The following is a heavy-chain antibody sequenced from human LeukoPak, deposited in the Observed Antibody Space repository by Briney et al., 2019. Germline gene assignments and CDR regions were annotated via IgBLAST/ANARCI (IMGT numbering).Heavy chain of an antibody. V-gene: IGHV4-61*02. Sequence: SETLSLTCTVSGGSISSGSYYWSWIRQPAGKGLEWIGRIYTSGSTNYNPSLKSRVTMSVDTSKNQFSLKLSSVTAADTAVYYCARDRRYDILTGYYGYFDYWGQGTLVTVSS. CDR3: ARDRRYDILTGYYGYFDY. D-gene: IGHD3-9*01. CDR1: GGSISSGSYY. CDR2: IYTSGST. J-gene: IGHJ4*02.